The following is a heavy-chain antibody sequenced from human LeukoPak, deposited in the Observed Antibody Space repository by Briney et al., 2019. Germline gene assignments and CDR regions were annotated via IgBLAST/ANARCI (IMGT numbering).Heavy chain of an antibody. CDR1: GFTFTSYW. J-gene: IGHJ4*02. V-gene: IGHV3-74*01. Sequence: PGGSLRLSCAASGFTFTSYWMHWVRQAPGKGLVWVSRINSDGSSTTYADSVKGRFTISRDNAKNTLYLQMNSLRAEDTGVYYCARRSAYGSDCWGQGTLVTVSS. D-gene: IGHD5-12*01. CDR2: INSDGSST. CDR3: ARRSAYGSDC.